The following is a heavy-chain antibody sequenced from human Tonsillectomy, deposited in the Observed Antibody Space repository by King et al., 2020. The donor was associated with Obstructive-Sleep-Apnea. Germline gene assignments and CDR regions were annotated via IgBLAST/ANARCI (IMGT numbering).Heavy chain of an antibody. Sequence: TFKESGPVLVKPTETLTLTCTVSGFSLSNARMGVSWIRQPPGKALEWLAHIFSNDEKSYSTSLKSRLSISEDTSKSQVVLTMTNMDPVDTATYYCARMVGRSGYDSGLDYWGEGTLVTVSS. D-gene: IGHD5-12*01. CDR3: ARMVGRSGYDSGLDY. CDR1: GFSLSNARMG. CDR2: IFSNDEK. J-gene: IGHJ4*02. V-gene: IGHV2-26*01.